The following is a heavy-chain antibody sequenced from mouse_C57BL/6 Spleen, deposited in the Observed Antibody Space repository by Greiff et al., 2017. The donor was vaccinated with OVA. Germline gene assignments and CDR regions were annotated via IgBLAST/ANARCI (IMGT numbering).Heavy chain of an antibody. Sequence: EVQLQQSGPELVKPGASVKIPCTASGYTFTDYNMAWVKQSHGKSLEWIGDINPNNGGTIYHQKFKGKATLTVDKSSSTAYMELRSLTSEDTAVYYCARRLDYFDYWGQGTTLTVSS. V-gene: IGHV1-18*01. J-gene: IGHJ2*01. CDR1: GYTFTDYN. CDR3: ARRLDYFDY. D-gene: IGHD3-2*02. CDR2: INPNNGGT.